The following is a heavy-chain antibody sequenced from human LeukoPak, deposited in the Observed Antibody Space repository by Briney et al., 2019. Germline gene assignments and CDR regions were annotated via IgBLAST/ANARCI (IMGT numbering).Heavy chain of an antibody. CDR1: GGSISSYY. CDR3: ARVWFPDDFWSGYYSYYFDY. Sequence: RASETLSLTCTVSGGSISSYYWSWIREPPGKGLEWIGYIYYSESTNYNPSLKSRVIISVDTSKHQFSLKLSSVTAADTAVYYCARVWFPDDFWSGYYSYYFDYWGQGTLVTVSS. V-gene: IGHV4-59*01. CDR2: IYYSEST. J-gene: IGHJ4*02. D-gene: IGHD3-3*01.